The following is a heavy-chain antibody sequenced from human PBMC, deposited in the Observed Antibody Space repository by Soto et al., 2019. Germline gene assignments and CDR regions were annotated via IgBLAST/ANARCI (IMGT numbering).Heavy chain of an antibody. CDR2: IYYSGST. CDR1: GGSISSSDYY. J-gene: IGHJ6*02. Sequence: SETLSLTCTVSGGSISSSDYYWSWIRQPPGKGLEWIGYIYYSGSTYYNPSLKSRVTISVDTSKNQFSLKLSSVTAADTAVYYCARGSVTTVYGMDVWGQGTTVTVSS. V-gene: IGHV4-30-4*01. CDR3: ARGSVTTVYGMDV. D-gene: IGHD4-4*01.